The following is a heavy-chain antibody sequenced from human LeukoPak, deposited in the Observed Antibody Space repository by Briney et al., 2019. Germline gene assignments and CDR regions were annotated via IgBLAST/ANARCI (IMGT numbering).Heavy chain of an antibody. J-gene: IGHJ6*03. D-gene: IGHD3-16*01. CDR2: IIPIFATA. Sequence: GASVKVSCKASGGTFSSYAISWVRQAPGQGLEWMGGIIPIFATANYAQKFQGRVTITADESTSTAYMELSSLRSEDTAVYYCARDYAPDYYYYYMDVWGKGTTVTVSS. V-gene: IGHV1-69*13. CDR1: GGTFSSYA. CDR3: ARDYAPDYYYYYMDV.